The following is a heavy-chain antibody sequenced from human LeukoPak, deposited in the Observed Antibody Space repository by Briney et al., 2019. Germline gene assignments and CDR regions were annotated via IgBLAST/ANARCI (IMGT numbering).Heavy chain of an antibody. CDR1: GFTFSSYW. D-gene: IGHD3-3*01. CDR3: ARVRYDFWSGYPYSYYYYYGMAV. J-gene: IGHJ6*02. V-gene: IGHV3-7*01. CDR2: INHNGNIN. Sequence: PGGSLRLSCAASGFTFSSYWMNWARHAPGKGLEWVASINHNGNINYYVDSVKGRYTISRDNAKRSLYLQPGTLRAEDTAVYYCARVRYDFWSGYPYSYYYYYGMAVWGQGTTVTVSS.